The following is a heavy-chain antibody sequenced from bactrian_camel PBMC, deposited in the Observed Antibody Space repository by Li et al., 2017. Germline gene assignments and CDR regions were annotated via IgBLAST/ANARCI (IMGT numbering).Heavy chain of an antibody. J-gene: IGHJ4*01. Sequence: VESGGGSVQAGGSLRLSCKVSGHSRGSNCVGWYRLPPGRAPAEREGIAAIRRNGGETWYAASVKGRFTISQDIANNTVHLKMNRLKPEDTGMYYCAADLRGRCKFWPHSKLGYWGQGTQVTVS. D-gene: IGHD1*01. CDR2: IRRNGGET. CDR1: GHSRGSNC. V-gene: IGHV3-3*01. CDR3: AADLRGRCKFWPHSKLGY.